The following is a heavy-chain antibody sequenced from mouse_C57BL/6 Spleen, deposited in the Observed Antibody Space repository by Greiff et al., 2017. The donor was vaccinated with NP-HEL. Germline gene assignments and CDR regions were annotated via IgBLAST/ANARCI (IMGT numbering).Heavy chain of an antibody. CDR2: IYPGDGDT. J-gene: IGHJ1*03. Sequence: VQLQQSGAELVKPGASVKISCKASGYAFSSYWMNWVKQRPGKGLEWIGQIYPGDGDTNYNGKFKGKATLTADQSSSTAYMQLSSLTSEDSAVYFCARGTTVVDWYFDVWGTGTTVTVSS. CDR3: ARGTTVVDWYFDV. V-gene: IGHV1-80*01. D-gene: IGHD1-1*01. CDR1: GYAFSSYW.